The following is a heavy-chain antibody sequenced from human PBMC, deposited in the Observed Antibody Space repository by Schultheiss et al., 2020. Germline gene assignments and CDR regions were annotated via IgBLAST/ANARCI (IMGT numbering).Heavy chain of an antibody. CDR2: INHSGST. CDR1: GGSFSGYY. CDR3: ARGRTYYHGSENQRKSHIDS. J-gene: IGHJ5*01. V-gene: IGHV4-34*01. D-gene: IGHD3-10*01. Sequence: SETLSLTCAVYGGSFSGYYWSWIRQPPGKGLEWIGEINHSGSTNYNPSLKSQVTISVDTSKNQFSLKLSSVTAADTAVYYCARGRTYYHGSENQRKSHIDSWGQGVLVTVSS.